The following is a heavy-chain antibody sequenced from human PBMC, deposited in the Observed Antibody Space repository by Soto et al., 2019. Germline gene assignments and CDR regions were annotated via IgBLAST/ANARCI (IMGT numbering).Heavy chain of an antibody. D-gene: IGHD3-10*01. CDR1: GFTFTNYA. CDR3: AKGRGGSGSLTPRVDF. CDR2: ISGGGDTT. Sequence: EVQLLESGGGLLQPGGSLGLSLAASGFTFTNYAMPWFRRAPGKGLEGVSAISGGGDTTSYADSVKGRFTVSRDGSKNTLYLQMSSLRAEDTALYYCAKGRGGSGSLTPRVDFWGQGTLVTVSS. V-gene: IGHV3-23*01. J-gene: IGHJ4*02.